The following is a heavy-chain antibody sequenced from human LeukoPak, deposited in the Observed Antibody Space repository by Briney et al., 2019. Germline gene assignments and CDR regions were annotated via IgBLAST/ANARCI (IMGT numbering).Heavy chain of an antibody. Sequence: GGSLRLSCAASGFTFSSYDMNWVRQAPGKGLEWVSHIRGRDNTVYYADSVKGRFTISRDNAKNSLYLQMSSLRAEDTAVYYCARERFYDNSGFDYWGQGALVTVSS. CDR1: GFTFSSYD. V-gene: IGHV3-48*03. CDR3: ARERFYDNSGFDY. D-gene: IGHD3-22*01. J-gene: IGHJ4*02. CDR2: IRGRDNTV.